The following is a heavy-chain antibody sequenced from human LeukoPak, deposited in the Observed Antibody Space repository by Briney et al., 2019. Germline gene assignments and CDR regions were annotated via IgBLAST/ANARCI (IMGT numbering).Heavy chain of an antibody. CDR1: GYTFTGYY. CDR3: ARDRGGYCSSTSCYGSFWFDP. Sequence: GASVKVSCKASGYTFTGYYMHWVRQAPGQGLEWMGWINPNSGGPNYAQKFQGWVTMTRDTSISTAYMELSRLRSDDTAVYYCARDRGGYCSSTSCYGSFWFDPWGQGTLVTVSS. J-gene: IGHJ5*02. CDR2: INPNSGGP. V-gene: IGHV1-2*04. D-gene: IGHD2-2*01.